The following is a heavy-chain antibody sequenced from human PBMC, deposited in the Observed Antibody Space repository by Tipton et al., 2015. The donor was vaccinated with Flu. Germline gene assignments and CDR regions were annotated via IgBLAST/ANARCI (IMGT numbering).Heavy chain of an antibody. J-gene: IGHJ4*02. CDR2: IDYSGGT. D-gene: IGHD5-12*01. CDR3: ARHAGVATLDY. CDR1: GGSISTYY. Sequence: TLSLTCSVSGGSISTYYWTWIRQPPGKGLEWIGYIDYSGGTNYNPSLKSRVTISVDTSKNQFSLKLNSVTAADTAVYYCARHAGVATLDYWGQGTLVTVSS. V-gene: IGHV4-59*08.